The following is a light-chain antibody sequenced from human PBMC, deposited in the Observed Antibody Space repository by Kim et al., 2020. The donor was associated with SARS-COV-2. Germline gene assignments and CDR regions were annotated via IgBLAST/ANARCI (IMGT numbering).Light chain of an antibody. CDR1: ALAKQY. Sequence: SYELTQPPSVSVSPGQTARITCSGDALAKQYAFWFQQKPGQAPVLVIYHDSDRPSGIHERFSGSSSGTTATLTISGVQAEDEADYYCQSADSIGTYWVFGGGTK. CDR3: QSADSIGTYWV. J-gene: IGLJ3*02. CDR2: HDS. V-gene: IGLV3-25*03.